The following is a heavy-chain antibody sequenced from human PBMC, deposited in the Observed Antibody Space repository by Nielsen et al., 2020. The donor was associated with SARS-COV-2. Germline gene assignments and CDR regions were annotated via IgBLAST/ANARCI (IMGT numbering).Heavy chain of an antibody. Sequence: GGSLRLSCAASGFTFSDHYMDWVRQAPGKGLEWVGRTRNKANSYTTEYAASVKGRFTISRDDSKNSLYLQMNSLKTEDTAVYYCARETYYYDSSGYYYGGDAFDIWGQGTMVTVSS. CDR1: GFTFSDHY. D-gene: IGHD3-22*01. CDR2: TRNKANSYTT. V-gene: IGHV3-72*01. CDR3: ARETYYYDSSGYYYGGDAFDI. J-gene: IGHJ3*02.